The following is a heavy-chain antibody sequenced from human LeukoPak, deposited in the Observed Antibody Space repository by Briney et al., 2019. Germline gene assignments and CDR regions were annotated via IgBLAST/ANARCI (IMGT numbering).Heavy chain of an antibody. CDR2: IYYSGST. V-gene: IGHV4-31*03. Sequence: PSQTLSLTCTVSGGSISSGGYYWSWIRQHPGKGLEWIGYIYYSGSTYYNPSLKSRVTISVDTSKNQFSLKLSSVTAADTAVYYCARAEQQLAPFDYWGQGTLVTVSS. CDR1: GGSISSGGYY. D-gene: IGHD6-13*01. CDR3: ARAEQQLAPFDY. J-gene: IGHJ4*02.